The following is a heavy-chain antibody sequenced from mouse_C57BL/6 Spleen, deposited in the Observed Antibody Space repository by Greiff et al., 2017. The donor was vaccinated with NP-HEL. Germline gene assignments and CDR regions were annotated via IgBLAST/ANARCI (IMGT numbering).Heavy chain of an antibody. J-gene: IGHJ1*03. V-gene: IGHV1-39*01. CDR1: GYSFTDYN. Sequence: VHVKQSGPELVKPGASVKISCKASGYSFTDYNMNWVKQSNGKSLEWIGVINPNYGTTSYNQKFKGKATLTVDQSSSTAYMQLNSLTSEDSAVYYCASKRYGSSYWYFDVWGTGTTVTVSS. D-gene: IGHD1-1*01. CDR2: INPNYGTT. CDR3: ASKRYGSSYWYFDV.